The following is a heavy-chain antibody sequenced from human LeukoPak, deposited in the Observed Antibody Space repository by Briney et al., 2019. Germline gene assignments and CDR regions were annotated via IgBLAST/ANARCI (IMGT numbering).Heavy chain of an antibody. CDR1: GGSISSSSYY. CDR2: IYYSGST. D-gene: IGHD6-19*01. J-gene: IGHJ4*02. CDR3: ARQFGVAVAGTFDY. Sequence: SETLSLTCTVFGGSISSSSYYWGWIRQPPGKGLEWIGSIYYSGSTYYNPSLKSRVTISVDTSKNQFSLKLSSVTAADTAVYYCARQFGVAVAGTFDYWGQGTLVTVSS. V-gene: IGHV4-39*01.